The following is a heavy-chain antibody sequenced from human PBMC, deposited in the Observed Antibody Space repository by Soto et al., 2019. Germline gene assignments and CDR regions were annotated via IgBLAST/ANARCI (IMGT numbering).Heavy chain of an antibody. Sequence: QVQLVESGGGVVQPGRSLRLSCAASGFTFSNYGMHWVRQAPGKGLEWVAVIWNDGSNKYYADSVKGRFTISRDNFKNTLYLQMNSLRAEDTAVYYCARDLRYDSSGPDYWGQGTLVTVSS. CDR3: ARDLRYDSSGPDY. V-gene: IGHV3-33*01. D-gene: IGHD3-22*01. CDR1: GFTFSNYG. J-gene: IGHJ4*02. CDR2: IWNDGSNK.